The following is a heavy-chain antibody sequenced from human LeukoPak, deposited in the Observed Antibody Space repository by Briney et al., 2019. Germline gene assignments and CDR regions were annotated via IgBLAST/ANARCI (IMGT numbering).Heavy chain of an antibody. CDR2: INPSGGGT. D-gene: IGHD3-10*01. V-gene: IGHV1-46*01. Sequence: GALVKVSCKASGYTFTSYYIHWVRQAPGQGLEWMGVINPSGGGTSYAQKFQGRVTMTRDTSTSTVYMDLRSLRSEDTAVYYCARDLYGSGSYFLHWGQGTLVTVSS. J-gene: IGHJ4*02. CDR1: GYTFTSYY. CDR3: ARDLYGSGSYFLH.